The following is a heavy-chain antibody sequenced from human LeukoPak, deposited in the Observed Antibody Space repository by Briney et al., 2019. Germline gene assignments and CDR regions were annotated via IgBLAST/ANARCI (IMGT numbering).Heavy chain of an antibody. CDR1: GGYFSGYY. J-gene: IGHJ4*02. V-gene: IGHV4-34*01. Sequence: PSETLSLTCAVYGGYFSGYYWTWIRQPPGKGLEWIGEINHSGSTTYKPSLKSRVTISVDTSKNHFSLRLTSVTAADTAVYYCARGPCSTSCHRSWYFDYWGQGTLVTVSS. CDR2: INHSGST. D-gene: IGHD2-2*01. CDR3: ARGPCSTSCHRSWYFDY.